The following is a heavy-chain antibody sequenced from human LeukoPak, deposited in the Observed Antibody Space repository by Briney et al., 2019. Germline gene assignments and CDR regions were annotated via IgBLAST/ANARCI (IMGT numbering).Heavy chain of an antibody. J-gene: IGHJ4*02. V-gene: IGHV3-66*01. CDR1: GFTVSSNY. Sequence: GGSLRLSCAASGFTVSSNYMSWVRQAPGKGLEWVSVIYSGGSTYYADSVKGRFTISRDNSKNTLYLQMNSLRAEDTAVYYCAKSGIQLWPSPFDYWGQGTLVTVSS. CDR2: IYSGGST. D-gene: IGHD5-18*01. CDR3: AKSGIQLWPSPFDY.